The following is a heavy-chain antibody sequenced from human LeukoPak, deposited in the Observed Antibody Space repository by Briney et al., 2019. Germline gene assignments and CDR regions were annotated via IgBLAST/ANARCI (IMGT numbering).Heavy chain of an antibody. D-gene: IGHD6-13*01. Sequence: PGGSLRLSCAASGFTFSSYWMHWVRQAPGKGLVWVLRINSDGSSTSYADSVKGRFTISRDNAKNTLYLQMNSLRAEDTAVYYCARNPAGTFDYWGQGTLVTVSS. V-gene: IGHV3-74*01. CDR2: INSDGSST. CDR3: ARNPAGTFDY. CDR1: GFTFSSYW. J-gene: IGHJ4*02.